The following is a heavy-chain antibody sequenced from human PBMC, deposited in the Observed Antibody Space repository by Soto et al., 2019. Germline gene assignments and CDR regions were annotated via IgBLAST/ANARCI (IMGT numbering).Heavy chain of an antibody. CDR2: INAGNGNT. CDR1: GYTFTSYA. Sequence: ASVKVSCKASGYTFTSYAMHWVRQAPGQRLEWMGWINAGNGNTKYSQKFQGRVTITRDTSASTAYMELSSLRSEDTAVYYCARGRIAVDPYIYWGQGTLVTVYS. J-gene: IGHJ4*02. CDR3: ARGRIAVDPYIY. V-gene: IGHV1-3*01. D-gene: IGHD6-19*01.